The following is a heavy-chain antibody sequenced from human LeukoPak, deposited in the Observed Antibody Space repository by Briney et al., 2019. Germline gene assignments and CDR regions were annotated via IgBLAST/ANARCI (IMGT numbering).Heavy chain of an antibody. Sequence: SVKVSFKASGGTFISYAISWVRQAPGQGLEWMGRIIPIFGTANYAQKFQGRVTITTDESTSTAYMELSSLRSEDTAVYYCARVASHGDYDYFDYWGQGTLVTVSS. CDR1: GGTFISYA. CDR3: ARVASHGDYDYFDY. CDR2: IIPIFGTA. D-gene: IGHD4-17*01. J-gene: IGHJ4*02. V-gene: IGHV1-69*05.